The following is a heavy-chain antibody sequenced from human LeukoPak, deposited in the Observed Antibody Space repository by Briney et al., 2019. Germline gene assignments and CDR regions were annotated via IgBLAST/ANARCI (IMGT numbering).Heavy chain of an antibody. CDR3: ARGFGDFDPRLDY. Sequence: GGSLRLSCAASGFTFNSHMMNWVRQAPGKGLEWVASISSESIHLRYADSVKGRFTISRDNAKELVFLQMNSLRAEDTAIYYCARGFGDFDPRLDYWGHGSVITVSS. CDR1: GFTFNSHM. D-gene: IGHD3-16*01. CDR2: ISSESIHL. V-gene: IGHV3-21*01. J-gene: IGHJ4*01.